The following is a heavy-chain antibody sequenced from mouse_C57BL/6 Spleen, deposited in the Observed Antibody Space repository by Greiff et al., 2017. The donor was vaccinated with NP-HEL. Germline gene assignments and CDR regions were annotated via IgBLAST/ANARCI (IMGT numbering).Heavy chain of an antibody. D-gene: IGHD1-1*01. V-gene: IGHV1-55*01. CDR2: IYPGSGST. Sequence: QVQLKQSGAELVKPGASVKMSCKASGYTFTSYWITWVKQRPGQGLEWIGDIYPGSGSTNYNEKFKSKATLTVDTSSSTAYMQLSSLTSEDSAVYYCARAYGSSYEDYFDYWGQGTTLTVSS. CDR3: ARAYGSSYEDYFDY. CDR1: GYTFTSYW. J-gene: IGHJ2*01.